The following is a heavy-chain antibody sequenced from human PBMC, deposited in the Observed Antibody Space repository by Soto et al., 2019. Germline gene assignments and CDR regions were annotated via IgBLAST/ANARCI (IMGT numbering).Heavy chain of an antibody. D-gene: IGHD6-13*01. CDR2: INAGNGNT. V-gene: IGHV1-3*01. CDR1: GYTFTSYA. J-gene: IGHJ6*02. Sequence: ASVKVSCKASGYTFTSYAMHWVRQAPGQRLEWMGWINAGNGNTKYSQKFQGRVTITRDTSASTAYMELSSLRSEDTAVYYCARDPTLEKKLVLWLDYYGMDVWGQGTTVTVSS. CDR3: ARDPTLEKKLVLWLDYYGMDV.